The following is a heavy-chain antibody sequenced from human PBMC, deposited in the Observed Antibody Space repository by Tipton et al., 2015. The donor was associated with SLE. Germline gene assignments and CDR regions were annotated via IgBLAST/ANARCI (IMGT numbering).Heavy chain of an antibody. CDR2: INHSGST. CDR3: ARGGGSYWFDP. Sequence: SLRLSCAVSGGSISSSNWWSWVRQPPGKGLEWIGEINHSGSTNYNPSLKSRVTISVDTSKNQFSLKLSSVTAADTAVYYCARGGGSYWFDPWGQGTLVTVSS. V-gene: IGHV4-4*02. D-gene: IGHD1-26*01. J-gene: IGHJ5*02. CDR1: GGSISSSNW.